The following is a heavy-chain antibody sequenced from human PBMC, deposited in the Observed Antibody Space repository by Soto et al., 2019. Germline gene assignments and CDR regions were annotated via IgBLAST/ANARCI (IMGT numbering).Heavy chain of an antibody. J-gene: IGHJ6*02. CDR2: ISSRSTYI. D-gene: IGHD3-3*01. CDR3: ARANYDFWSGYSNYYGMDV. Sequence: EVQLVESGGGLVKPGGSLRVSCAASGFTFSNYTMNWVRQAPGKGLEWVSAISSRSTYIYYADSVKGRFTISRDNARQSLYLELNSLGAEDTAVYYCARANYDFWSGYSNYYGMDVWGQGTTVTVSS. CDR1: GFTFSNYT. V-gene: IGHV3-21*01.